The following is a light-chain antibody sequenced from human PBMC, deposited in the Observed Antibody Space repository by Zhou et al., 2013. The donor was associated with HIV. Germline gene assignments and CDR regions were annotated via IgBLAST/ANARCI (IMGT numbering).Light chain of an antibody. V-gene: IGKV3D-15*02. CDR3: QQDYNLPIT. CDR1: QSISSN. Sequence: EIIMTQSPATLSVSPGDRTTLSCRASQSISSNLAWYQQRPGQPPRLLIYGSSTRAAGIPARFSGGGSGTDFTLTIDSLQPEDFAVYYCQQDYNLPITFGQGTRLEIK. CDR2: GSS. J-gene: IGKJ5*01.